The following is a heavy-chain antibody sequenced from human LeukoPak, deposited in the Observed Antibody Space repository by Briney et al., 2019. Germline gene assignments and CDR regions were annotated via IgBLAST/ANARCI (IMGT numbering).Heavy chain of an antibody. V-gene: IGHV3-23*01. D-gene: IGHD1-7*01. CDR2: ISGSGGST. J-gene: IGHJ5*02. Sequence: GGSLRLSCAASGFTFSSYAMSWVRQAPGKGLEWVSAISGSGGSTYYADSVKGRFTISRDNSKNTLYLQMNSLRAEDTAVYYCARDSGPITGTTGWFDPWGQGTLVTVSS. CDR3: ARDSGPITGTTGWFDP. CDR1: GFTFSSYA.